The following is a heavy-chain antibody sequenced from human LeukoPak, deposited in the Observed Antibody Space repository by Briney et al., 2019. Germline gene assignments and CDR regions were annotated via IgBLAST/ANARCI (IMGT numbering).Heavy chain of an antibody. J-gene: IGHJ4*02. CDR3: ARELRHPRLLGRSHGWIDY. V-gene: IGHV3-48*03. CDR2: ISSSGSTI. Sequence: GGSLRLSCAASGFTFSSYEMNWVRQAPGKGLEWVSYISSSGSTIYYADSVKGRFTISRDNAKNSLYLQMNSLRAEDTAVYYCARELRHPRLLGRSHGWIDYWGQGTLVTVSS. D-gene: IGHD3-3*01. CDR1: GFTFSSYE.